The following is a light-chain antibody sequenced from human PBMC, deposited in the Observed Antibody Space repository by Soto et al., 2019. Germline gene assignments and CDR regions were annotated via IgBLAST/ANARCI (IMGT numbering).Light chain of an antibody. CDR2: DTS. Sequence: EIVLTQSPGILSLSPGERATLSCRASQTVTDNYFAWYQQKPGQAPRLLIYDTSSRATGVPDRYSASGSGTDFTLTISRLEPEDFAVFFCQQYGTSEIIFGQGTRLEIK. CDR3: QQYGTSEII. V-gene: IGKV3-20*01. CDR1: QTVTDNY. J-gene: IGKJ5*01.